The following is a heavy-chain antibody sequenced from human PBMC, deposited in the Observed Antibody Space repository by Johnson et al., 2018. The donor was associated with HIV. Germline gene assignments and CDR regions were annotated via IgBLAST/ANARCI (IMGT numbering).Heavy chain of an antibody. CDR2: ISYDGSNK. CDR1: GFTFSNYA. CDR3: ARENVLFNAFDI. J-gene: IGHJ3*02. D-gene: IGHD2/OR15-2a*01. Sequence: QVQLVESGGGVVQPGRSLRLSCAASGFTFSNYALHWVRQAPGKGLEWVAVISYDGSNKYYADSVKGRFTISRDNSKNTLYLQMNSLRTEDTAVYYCARENVLFNAFDIWGQGTKVTVAS. V-gene: IGHV3-30*04.